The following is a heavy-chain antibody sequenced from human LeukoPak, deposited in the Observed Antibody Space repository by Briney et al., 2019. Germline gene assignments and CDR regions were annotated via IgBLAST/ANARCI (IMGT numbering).Heavy chain of an antibody. CDR2: IYPGDSDT. CDR1: GYSFTSYW. Sequence: GESLKISCKGSGYSFTSYWIGWVRQMPGKGLEWMGIIYPGDSDTRYSPSFQGQVTISADKSISTAYLQWSSLKASDTAMYYCATNGVPAAPYNWFDPWGQGTLVTVSS. J-gene: IGHJ5*02. CDR3: ATNGVPAAPYNWFDP. D-gene: IGHD2-2*01. V-gene: IGHV5-51*01.